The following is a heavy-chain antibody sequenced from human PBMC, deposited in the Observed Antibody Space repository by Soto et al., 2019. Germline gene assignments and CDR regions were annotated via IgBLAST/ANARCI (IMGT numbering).Heavy chain of an antibody. CDR2: ISAYNGNT. D-gene: IGHD3-10*01. V-gene: IGHV1-18*04. CDR1: GYTFTSYG. Sequence: ASVKVSCKASGYTFTSYGISWVRQAPGQGLEWMGWISAYNGNTNYAQKLQGRVTMTTDTSTSTAYMELRSLRSDDTAVYYCARGSDLGSYGSGSHSRYYGMDVWGQGTTVTVSS. CDR3: ARGSDLGSYGSGSHSRYYGMDV. J-gene: IGHJ6*02.